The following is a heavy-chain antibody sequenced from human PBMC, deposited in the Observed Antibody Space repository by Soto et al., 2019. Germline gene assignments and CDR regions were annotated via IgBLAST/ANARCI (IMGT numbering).Heavy chain of an antibody. CDR2: ISGSGGST. CDR1: GFTFSSYA. D-gene: IGHD6-6*01. V-gene: IGHV3-23*01. CDR3: AKDSGMYRSLSYAFDI. Sequence: LSLTCAASGFTFSSYAMSWVRQAPGKGLEWGSAISGSGGSTYYADSVKGRFTISRDNSKTTLYLQMNSLRAEDTAVDYCAKDSGMYRSLSYAFDIWGQGTMVTVSS. J-gene: IGHJ3*02.